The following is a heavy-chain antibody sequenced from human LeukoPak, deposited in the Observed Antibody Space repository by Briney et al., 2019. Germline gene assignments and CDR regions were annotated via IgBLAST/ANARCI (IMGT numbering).Heavy chain of an antibody. CDR2: ISSSSGTI. V-gene: IGHV3-23*01. Sequence: PGGSLRLSCAVSGFTFNRYAMNWVRQVPGKGLEWVSFISSSSGTIFYADSVKGRFTISRDNSKNTLYLQMNSLRAEDTAVYYCAKDHQLLSAFDYWGQGTLVTVSS. CDR1: GFTFNRYA. J-gene: IGHJ4*02. CDR3: AKDHQLLSAFDY. D-gene: IGHD2-2*01.